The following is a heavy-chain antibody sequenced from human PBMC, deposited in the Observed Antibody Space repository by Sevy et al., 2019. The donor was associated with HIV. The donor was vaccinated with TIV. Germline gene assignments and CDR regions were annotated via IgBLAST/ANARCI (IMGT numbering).Heavy chain of an antibody. Sequence: GGSLRLSCAASGFTFSSYAMHWVRQAPGKGLEWVAVISYDGSNKYYADSVKGRFTISRDNSKNTLYLQMNSLRAEDTAVYYCARDGVSSSWHAHYFDYWGQGTLVTVSS. CDR1: GFTFSSYA. V-gene: IGHV3-30*04. D-gene: IGHD6-13*01. CDR3: ARDGVSSSWHAHYFDY. J-gene: IGHJ4*02. CDR2: ISYDGSNK.